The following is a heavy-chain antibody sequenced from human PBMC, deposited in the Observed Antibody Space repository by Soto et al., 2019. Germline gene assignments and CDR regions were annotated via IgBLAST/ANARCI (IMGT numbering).Heavy chain of an antibody. Sequence: VQLVQSGAEVQKPGSSVKVSCKASGGTFSSYAISWVRQAPGRGLEWMGGIIPIFGTANYAQKFQGRVTITADESTNTAYMELSSLRSEDTAVYYCARADYYDSSGYYGDAFDIWGQGTMVTVSS. V-gene: IGHV1-69*01. CDR2: IIPIFGTA. D-gene: IGHD3-22*01. CDR1: GGTFSSYA. CDR3: ARADYYDSSGYYGDAFDI. J-gene: IGHJ3*02.